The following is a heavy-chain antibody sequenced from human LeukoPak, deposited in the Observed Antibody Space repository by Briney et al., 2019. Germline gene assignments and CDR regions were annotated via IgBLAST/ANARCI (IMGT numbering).Heavy chain of an antibody. V-gene: IGHV1-69*04. Sequence: SVKVSCKASGGTFSSCAISWVRQAPGQGLEWMGRIIPILGIANYAQKFQGRVTITADKSTSTAYMELSSLRSEDTAVYYCAREGGSGSYYPLDYWGQGTLVTVSS. CDR2: IIPILGIA. D-gene: IGHD1-26*01. CDR1: GGTFSSCA. CDR3: AREGGSGSYYPLDY. J-gene: IGHJ4*02.